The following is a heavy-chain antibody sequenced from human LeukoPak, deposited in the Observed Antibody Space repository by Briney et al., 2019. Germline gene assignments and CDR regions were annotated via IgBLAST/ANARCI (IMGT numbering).Heavy chain of an antibody. Sequence: GASVKVFCKASGYTFTSYYMHWVRQAPGQGLEWMGIINPSGGSTSYAQKFQGRVTMTRDMSTSTVYMELSSLRSEDTAVYYCARHLGSAAAAFLYNWFDPWGQGTLVTVSS. V-gene: IGHV1-46*01. CDR2: INPSGGST. CDR1: GYTFTSYY. J-gene: IGHJ5*02. D-gene: IGHD6-13*01. CDR3: ARHLGSAAAAFLYNWFDP.